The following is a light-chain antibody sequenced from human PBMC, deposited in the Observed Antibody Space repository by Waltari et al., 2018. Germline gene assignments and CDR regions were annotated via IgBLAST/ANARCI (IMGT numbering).Light chain of an antibody. CDR2: DAS. CDR1: QKITTS. Sequence: DIQLTQAPSSLSSSVGDKVTITCRASQKITTSFNWYQQKVGKAPNLMIYDASSVQSGGPGRLRGSQSDTDFNLTIRSLQPEDFAIYYCQQSYRTPPTFGGGTGVEI. J-gene: IGKJ4*01. V-gene: IGKV1-39*01. CDR3: QQSYRTPPT.